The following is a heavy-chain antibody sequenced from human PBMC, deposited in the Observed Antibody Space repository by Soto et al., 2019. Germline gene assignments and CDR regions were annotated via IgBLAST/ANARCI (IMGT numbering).Heavy chain of an antibody. CDR2: IYYSGST. J-gene: IGHJ4*01. V-gene: IGHV4-61*01. Sequence: SETLSLTCTVSGGSFSSGNYYWSWILHPPGKGLEWIGYIYYSGSTNYNPSLKSRVTISIDTSKNQFSLKLSSVTAADTAVYYCARFAGYSSGPEYYFEYWGQRSMVSVSS. D-gene: IGHD5-18*01. CDR1: GGSFSSGNYY. CDR3: ARFAGYSSGPEYYFEY.